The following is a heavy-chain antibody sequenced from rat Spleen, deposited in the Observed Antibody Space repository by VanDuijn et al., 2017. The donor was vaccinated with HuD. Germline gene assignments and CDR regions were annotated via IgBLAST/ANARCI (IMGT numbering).Heavy chain of an antibody. V-gene: IGHV2S12*01. J-gene: IGHJ3*01. CDR2: ISGGGRT. CDR1: GNSLSSNG. Sequence: QVQLRESGPGLVQPSQTLSLSCTVSGNSLSSNGISWVRQPPGKGLEWIAAISGGGRTYYNSALKSRLSISRDTSKSQVFLKIYSLQTEDTAIYFCTREGHTMDRATYWFAYWGQGTLVTVSS. CDR3: TREGHTMDRATYWFAY. D-gene: IGHD1-9*01.